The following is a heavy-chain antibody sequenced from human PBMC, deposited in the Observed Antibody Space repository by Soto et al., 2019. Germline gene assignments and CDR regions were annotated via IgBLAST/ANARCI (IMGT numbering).Heavy chain of an antibody. CDR1: GGSVTNSSYY. J-gene: IGHJ4*02. D-gene: IGHD4-17*01. Sequence: SETLSLTCTVSGGSVTNSSYYWGWIRQSPGTGLEWIGSVYHRGRSYSTSSVQSRVTISVDTSKNRFSLSLNSVTAPDTAVYFCVSQRTTVPTQAYFDYWGPGALVTVSS. CDR2: VYHRGRS. CDR3: VSQRTTVPTQAYFDY. V-gene: IGHV4-39*01.